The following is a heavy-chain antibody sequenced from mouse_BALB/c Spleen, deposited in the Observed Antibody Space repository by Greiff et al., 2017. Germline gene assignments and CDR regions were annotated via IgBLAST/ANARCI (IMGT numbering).Heavy chain of an antibody. V-gene: IGHV5-9-3*01. Sequence: EVQGVESGGGLVKPGGSLKLSCAASGFTFSSYAMSWVRQTPEKRLEWVATISSGGSYTYYPDSVKGRFTISRDNAKNTLYLQMSSLRSEDTAMYYYARRGPGYWGQGTSVTVSS. CDR3: ARRGPGY. CDR1: GFTFSSYA. CDR2: ISSGGSYT. D-gene: IGHD3-3*01. J-gene: IGHJ4*01.